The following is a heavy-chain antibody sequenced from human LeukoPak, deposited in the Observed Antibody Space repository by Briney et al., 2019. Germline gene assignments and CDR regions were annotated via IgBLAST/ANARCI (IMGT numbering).Heavy chain of an antibody. J-gene: IGHJ6*03. CDR1: GYTFTDYY. CDR3: ARGRAAGTPDYMDV. V-gene: IGHV1-2*02. D-gene: IGHD6-13*01. Sequence: AASVKVSCKASGYTFTDYYIHWVRQAPGQGLEWMGWINPISGGTKYAQKFQGRVSMTRDTSISTAYLELSSLRSDDTVIYYCARGRAAGTPDYMDVWGKGTTVTISS. CDR2: INPISGGT.